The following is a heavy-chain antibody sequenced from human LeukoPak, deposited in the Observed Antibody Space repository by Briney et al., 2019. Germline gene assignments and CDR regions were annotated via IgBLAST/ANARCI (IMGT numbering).Heavy chain of an antibody. Sequence: GGSLRLSCAASGFIFSDYWMHWVRQAPGKGLVWVSRINTDGSSINYADSVKSRFTISRDNAKNTLHLQMNSLRAEDTAVYYCARDLTGLVSDYWGQGKMVTVSS. D-gene: IGHD3/OR15-3a*01. CDR1: GFIFSDYW. CDR2: INTDGSSI. V-gene: IGHV3-74*01. J-gene: IGHJ4*02. CDR3: ARDLTGLVSDY.